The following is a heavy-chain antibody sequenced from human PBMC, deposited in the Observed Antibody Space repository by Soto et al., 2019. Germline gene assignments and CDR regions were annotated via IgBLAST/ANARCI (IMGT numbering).Heavy chain of an antibody. Sequence: PGGSLRLSCTASGIAFSNYAMSWVRQAPGKGLEWVAAISGSVDSTFYADSVKGRFTISRDNSKNTLYLQMNRLRAEDTAVYYCAKETSSSWFPLDVWGQGTLVTVSS. D-gene: IGHD6-13*01. J-gene: IGHJ4*02. CDR1: GIAFSNYA. CDR3: AKETSSSWFPLDV. V-gene: IGHV3-23*01. CDR2: ISGSVDST.